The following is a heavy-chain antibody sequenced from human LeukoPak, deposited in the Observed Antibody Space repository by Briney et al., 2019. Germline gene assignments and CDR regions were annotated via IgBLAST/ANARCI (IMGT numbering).Heavy chain of an antibody. Sequence: SETLSLTCTVSGGSISSSSYYWGWIRQPPGKGLEWIGSIYYSGSTYYNPSLKSRVTISVDTSKNQFSLKLSSVTAADTTVYYCARRGHSSSGWYGGFDYGMDVWGQGTTVTVSS. CDR1: GGSISSSSYY. V-gene: IGHV4-39*01. CDR2: IYYSGST. CDR3: ARRGHSSSGWYGGFDYGMDV. D-gene: IGHD6-19*01. J-gene: IGHJ6*02.